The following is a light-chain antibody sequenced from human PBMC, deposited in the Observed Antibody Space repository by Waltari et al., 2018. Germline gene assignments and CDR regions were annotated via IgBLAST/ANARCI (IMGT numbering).Light chain of an antibody. Sequence: LTQSPGTLSLSPGERATHTCRASQSISRYLAWYQQKPGQAPRLLIYGASTRATGIPDRFSGSGSGTDFGLTIRGLGPEDSAVYYCRQHFRLPAAFGQGTKVEVK. CDR3: RQHFRLPAA. V-gene: IGKV3-20*01. J-gene: IGKJ1*01. CDR2: GAS. CDR1: QSISRY.